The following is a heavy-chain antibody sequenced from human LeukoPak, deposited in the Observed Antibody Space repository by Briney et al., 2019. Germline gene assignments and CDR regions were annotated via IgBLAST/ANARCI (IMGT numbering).Heavy chain of an antibody. D-gene: IGHD3-10*01. CDR3: AIYLPRDLGFGELWEFDY. CDR1: GYTFTGYY. CDR2: INPNSGGT. V-gene: IGHV1-2*02. Sequence: ASVKVSCKASGYTFTGYYMHWVRQAPGQGLEWMGWINPNSGGTNYAQKFQGRVTMTRDTSTSTAYMELSRLRSDDTAVYYCAIYLPRDLGFGELWEFDYWGQGTLVTVSS. J-gene: IGHJ4*02.